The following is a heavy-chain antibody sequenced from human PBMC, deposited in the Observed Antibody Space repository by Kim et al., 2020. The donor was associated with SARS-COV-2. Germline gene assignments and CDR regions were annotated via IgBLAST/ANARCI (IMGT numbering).Heavy chain of an antibody. CDR1: GGSISSGDYY. Sequence: SETLSLTCTVSGGSISSGDYYWSWIRQPPGKGLEWIGYIYYSGSTYYNPSLKSRVTISVDTSKNQFSLKLSSVTAADTAVYYCARDTNYYYGMDVWGQGTTVTVSS. D-gene: IGHD2-2*01. J-gene: IGHJ6*02. CDR3: ARDTNYYYGMDV. V-gene: IGHV4-30-4*01. CDR2: IYYSGST.